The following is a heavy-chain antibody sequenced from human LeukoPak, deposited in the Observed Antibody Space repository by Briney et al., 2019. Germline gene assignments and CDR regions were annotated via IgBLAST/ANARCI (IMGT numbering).Heavy chain of an antibody. CDR2: MSPNTGNT. V-gene: IGHV1-8*01. J-gene: IGHJ3*02. D-gene: IGHD4-23*01. Sequence: AASVKVSCKASGYTFTTYDIHWLRQAPGQGLEWMGWMSPNTGNTGYAQKFQGRVTMTEDTSTDTAYMELSSLRSDDTAVYYCARDSDYGGNRGDAFDIWGQGTMVTVSS. CDR1: GYTFTTYD. CDR3: ARDSDYGGNRGDAFDI.